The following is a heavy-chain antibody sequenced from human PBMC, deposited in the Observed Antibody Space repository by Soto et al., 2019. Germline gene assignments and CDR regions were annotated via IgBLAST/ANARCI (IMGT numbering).Heavy chain of an antibody. CDR2: INPSVGST. D-gene: IGHD3-16*01. Sequence: ASVKVYCKAAGYSFTSYYMYWVRQTPGQGLEWVGVINPSVGSTNYAQKFQGRVTMTRDTSTSTVYMELSSLRSEDMALYYCARDQAGFTHWFYPWGQGTLVTVSS. V-gene: IGHV1-46*01. CDR3: ARDQAGFTHWFYP. CDR1: GYSFTSYY. J-gene: IGHJ5*02.